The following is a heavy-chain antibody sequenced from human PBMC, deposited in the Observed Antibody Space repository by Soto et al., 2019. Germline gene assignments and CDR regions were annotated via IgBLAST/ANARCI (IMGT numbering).Heavy chain of an antibody. CDR1: GYTFTGYY. CDR2: INPNSGGT. CDR3: ARAPRFLEWLLYNDYYYYGMDV. Sequence: ASVKVSCKASGYTFTGYYMHWVRQAPGQGLEWMGWINPNSGGTNYAQKFQGWVTMTRDTSISTAYMELSRLRSDDTAVYYCARAPRFLEWLLYNDYYYYGMDVWGKGTTVTVSS. D-gene: IGHD3-3*01. J-gene: IGHJ6*04. V-gene: IGHV1-2*04.